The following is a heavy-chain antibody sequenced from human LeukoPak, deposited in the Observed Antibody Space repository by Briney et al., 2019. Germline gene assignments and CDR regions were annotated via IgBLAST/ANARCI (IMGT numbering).Heavy chain of an antibody. D-gene: IGHD1-1*01. Sequence: PGGSLRLSCVVSGFTFSDYWMTWVCQAPGKGLEWVANIKHDGSDIHYVDSVKGRFTISRDNAQSSLFLQMSSLRREDTAVYYCARGPSTTLTPRWGQGTLVAVSS. V-gene: IGHV3-7*01. CDR3: ARGPSTTLTPR. CDR2: IKHDGSDI. J-gene: IGHJ4*02. CDR1: GFTFSDYW.